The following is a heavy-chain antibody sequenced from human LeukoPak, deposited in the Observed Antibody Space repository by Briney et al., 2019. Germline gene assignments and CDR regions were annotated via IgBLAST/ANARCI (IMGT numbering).Heavy chain of an antibody. CDR1: GFTFSDYY. CDR3: ASGMVVVITSFDY. V-gene: IGHV3-11*01. CDR2: ISSSGSTI. J-gene: IGHJ4*02. Sequence: GGSLRLSCAASGFTFSDYYMSWIRQAPGKGLEWVSYISSSGSTIYYADSVKGRFTISRDNAKSSLCLQMNSLRAEDTAVYYCASGMVVVITSFDYWGQGTLVTVSS. D-gene: IGHD3-22*01.